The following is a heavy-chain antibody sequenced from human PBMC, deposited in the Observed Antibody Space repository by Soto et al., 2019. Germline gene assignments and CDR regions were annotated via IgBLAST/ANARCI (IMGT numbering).Heavy chain of an antibody. J-gene: IGHJ5*02. D-gene: IGHD5-12*01. CDR1: GGSFSGYY. CDR3: ARGGRLRCYNWFDX. Sequence: SETLSLTCAVYGGSFSGYYWSWIRQPPGKGLEWILEINHSGRTNYKTSLKSRVTISVDTSKKQFYLKLSSVTAADTAVYYCARGGRLRCYNWFDXWGQGTLVTVSX. V-gene: IGHV4-34*01. CDR2: INHSGRT.